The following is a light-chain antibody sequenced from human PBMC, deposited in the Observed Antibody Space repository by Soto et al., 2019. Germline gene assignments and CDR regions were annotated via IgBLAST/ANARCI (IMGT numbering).Light chain of an antibody. Sequence: QSALTQPASLSGSPGQSITISCTGTSSDVGGYNSVSWYQQHPGKAPKLIIYEVSNRPSGVSNRFSGSKSGNTASLTISGLQAEDEADYYCSSYTISSTYVFGTGTKLTVL. CDR3: SSYTISSTYV. J-gene: IGLJ1*01. CDR1: SSDVGGYNS. V-gene: IGLV2-14*01. CDR2: EVS.